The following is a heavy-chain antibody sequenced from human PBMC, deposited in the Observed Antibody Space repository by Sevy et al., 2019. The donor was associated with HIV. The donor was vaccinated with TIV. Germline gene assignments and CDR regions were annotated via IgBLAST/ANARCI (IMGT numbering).Heavy chain of an antibody. CDR2: ISGSGGST. CDR3: AKEGTTMVRGVIIKPDNWFDP. V-gene: IGHV3-23*01. D-gene: IGHD3-10*01. J-gene: IGHJ5*02. CDR1: GFTFCSYA. Sequence: GGSLRLSCAASGFTFCSYAMSWVRQAPGKGLEWVSAISGSGGSTYYADSVKGRFTISRDNSKNTLYLQMNSLRAEDTAVYYCAKEGTTMVRGVIIKPDNWFDPWGQGTLVTVSS.